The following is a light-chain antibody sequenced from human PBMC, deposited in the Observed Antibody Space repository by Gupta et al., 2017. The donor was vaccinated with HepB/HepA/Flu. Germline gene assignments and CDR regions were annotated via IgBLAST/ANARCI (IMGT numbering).Light chain of an antibody. CDR3: QQYNNWPPLT. V-gene: IGKV3-15*01. CDR2: GAS. CDR1: QSVSSN. Sequence: EIVMTQSPATLSVSPGERATLFCRASQSVSSNLAWYQQKPGQAPRLLIYGASTRATGIPARFSGSGYGTEFTLTISSRQSEDFAVYYCQQYNNWPPLTFGGGTKVEIK. J-gene: IGKJ4*01.